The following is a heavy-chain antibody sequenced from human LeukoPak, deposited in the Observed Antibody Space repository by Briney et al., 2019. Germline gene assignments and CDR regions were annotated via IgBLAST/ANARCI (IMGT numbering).Heavy chain of an antibody. CDR1: GYTFTSYG. J-gene: IGHJ5*02. CDR3: ARAAKRITIFGVPTGNWFDP. Sequence: ASVKVSCKASGYTFTSYGISWVRQAPGQGLEWMGWVSAYNGNTNYAQKLQGRVTMTTDTSTSTAYMELRSLRSDDTAVYYCARAAKRITIFGVPTGNWFDPWGQGTLVTVSS. D-gene: IGHD3-3*01. V-gene: IGHV1-18*01. CDR2: VSAYNGNT.